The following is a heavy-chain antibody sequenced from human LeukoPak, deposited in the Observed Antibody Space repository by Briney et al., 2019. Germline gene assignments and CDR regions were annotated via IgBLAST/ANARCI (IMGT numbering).Heavy chain of an antibody. D-gene: IGHD5-12*01. CDR2: ISGSGGAT. J-gene: IGHJ1*01. CDR3: ARNRPAGYAYGFDLQH. CDR1: GFTFTSYA. Sequence: SGESLRLSCAASGFTFTSYAMNWVRQAPGKGLEWVASISGSGGATYYADSVKGRFTISRDNSGNTVFLQMNSLRAEDTAVYFCARNRPAGYAYGFDLQHWGQGTLVTVS. V-gene: IGHV3-23*01.